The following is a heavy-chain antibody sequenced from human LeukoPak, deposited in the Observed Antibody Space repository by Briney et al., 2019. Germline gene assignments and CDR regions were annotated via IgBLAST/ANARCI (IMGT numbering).Heavy chain of an antibody. CDR2: INGEGRST. Sequence: GGSLRLSCAASGCTCSTYWMHWVRQAPGHGLVLVSRINGEGRSTSHADSVKGRFTISRDNAKNTLYLQMNSLRAEDTAVYYCAREANSGYSSGDDAFDIWGQGTMVTVSS. V-gene: IGHV3-74*01. D-gene: IGHD6-19*01. CDR3: AREANSGYSSGDDAFDI. J-gene: IGHJ3*02. CDR1: GCTCSTYW.